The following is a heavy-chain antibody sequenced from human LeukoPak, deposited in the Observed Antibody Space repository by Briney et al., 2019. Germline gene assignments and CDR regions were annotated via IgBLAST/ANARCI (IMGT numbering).Heavy chain of an antibody. J-gene: IGHJ3*01. CDR1: GYTFTGYY. CDR2: INPNSGGT. Sequence: ASVKVSCKASGYTFTGYYMHWVRQAPGQGLEWMGWINPNSGGTNYAQKFQGRVTMTRNTSISTAYMELSSLRSEDTALYYCVKDDGWYSWGQGTMVTVSS. D-gene: IGHD2-15*01. CDR3: VKDDGWYS. V-gene: IGHV1-2*02.